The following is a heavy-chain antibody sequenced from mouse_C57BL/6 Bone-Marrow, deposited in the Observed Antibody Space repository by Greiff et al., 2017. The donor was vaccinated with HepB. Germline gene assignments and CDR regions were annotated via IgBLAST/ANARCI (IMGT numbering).Heavy chain of an antibody. J-gene: IGHJ1*03. CDR3: AILTMVRPWYVDG. CDR1: GYTFTSYW. Sequence: QVQLQQPGAELVKPGASVKVSCKASGYTFTSYWMHWVKQRPGQGLEWIGRIHPSDSDTTYNQKFTGKATLTVDQSSSTAYMQLSSLTSEDSAVYCCAILTMVRPWYVDGWGTGTTVTVAS. D-gene: IGHD2-2*01. V-gene: IGHV1-74*01. CDR2: IHPSDSDT.